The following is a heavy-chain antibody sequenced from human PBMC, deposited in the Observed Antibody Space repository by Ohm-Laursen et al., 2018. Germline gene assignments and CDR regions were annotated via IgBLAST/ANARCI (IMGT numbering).Heavy chain of an antibody. V-gene: IGHV3-11*04. D-gene: IGHD5-12*01. CDR2: ISNSDSTI. CDR1: GFTFSDYY. CDR3: VGGYITVFHY. Sequence: SLRLSCSASGFTFSDYYMSWIRQAPGKGLEWVSYISNSDSTIYYADSVKGRFTISRDNAKNTLYLQMNSLGAEDTALYYCVGGYITVFHYWGQGTLVTVSS. J-gene: IGHJ4*02.